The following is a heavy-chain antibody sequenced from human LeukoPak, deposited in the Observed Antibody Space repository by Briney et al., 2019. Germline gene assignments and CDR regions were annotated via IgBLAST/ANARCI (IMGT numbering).Heavy chain of an antibody. V-gene: IGHV3-30*02. CDR2: IRYDGSNK. D-gene: IGHD3-3*01. J-gene: IGHJ4*02. Sequence: GGSLRLSCAASGFTFSSYGMHWVRQAPGKGLEWVAFIRYDGSNKYYADSVKGRFTISRDNAKNSLYLQMNSLRAEDTALYYCARGVSVEFWSGYRYSDYWGQGTLVTVSS. CDR3: ARGVSVEFWSGYRYSDY. CDR1: GFTFSSYG.